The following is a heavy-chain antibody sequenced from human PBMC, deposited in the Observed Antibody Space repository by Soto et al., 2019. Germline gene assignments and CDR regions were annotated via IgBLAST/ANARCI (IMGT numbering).Heavy chain of an antibody. D-gene: IGHD2-8*01. J-gene: IGHJ5*02. V-gene: IGHV4-34*01. Sequence: SETLSLTCAVYGGSFSAYYWSWIRQPPGKGLEWIGEINHSGSTNYNPSLKSRVTISIDTSNNQVSLQLNSVTPDDTAVYYCVRLIGNSWLDTWGQGTLVTVSS. CDR1: GGSFSAYY. CDR2: INHSGST. CDR3: VRLIGNSWLDT.